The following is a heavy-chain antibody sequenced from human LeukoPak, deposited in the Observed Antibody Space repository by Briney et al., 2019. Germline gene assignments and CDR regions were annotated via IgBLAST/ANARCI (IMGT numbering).Heavy chain of an antibody. CDR1: GFTLICCG. D-gene: IGHD3-22*01. V-gene: IGHV3-30*02. CDR3: AKDGDDSIDY. Sequence: PGGSLRLSCAASGFTLICCGMHWVRQAPGKVLEWVAFIRYDGSTKYYTDSVKGRFTISRDNSRDTLYLQMNSLRAEDTAVYYCAKDGDDSIDYWGQGTLVTVSS. J-gene: IGHJ4*02. CDR2: IRYDGSTK.